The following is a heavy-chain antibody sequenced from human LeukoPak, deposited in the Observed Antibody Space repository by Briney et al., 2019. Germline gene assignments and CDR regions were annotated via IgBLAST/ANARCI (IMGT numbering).Heavy chain of an antibody. CDR2: ISSSSSTI. D-gene: IGHD3-22*01. CDR3: ARVPTSVFREARTMTDIDY. V-gene: IGHV3-48*01. CDR1: GFTFSPYT. J-gene: IGHJ4*02. Sequence: GGSLRLSCAASGFTFSPYTVTWVRQAPGKGLEWVSYISSSSSTIHYADSVKGRFTISRDNAKNSLYLQMNSLRAEDTAVYYCARVPTSVFREARTMTDIDYWGQGTLVTVSS.